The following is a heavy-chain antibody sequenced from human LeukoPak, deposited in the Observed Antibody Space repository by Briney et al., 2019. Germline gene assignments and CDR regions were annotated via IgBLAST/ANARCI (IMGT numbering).Heavy chain of an antibody. J-gene: IGHJ4*02. CDR3: ARDPPKLRLGELSLGDY. CDR1: GGSISSYY. D-gene: IGHD3-16*02. Sequence: PSETLSLTCTVSGGSISSYYWSWIRQPAGKGLEWIGRIYTSGSTNYNPSLKSRVTMSVDTSKNQFSLKLSSVTAADMAVYYCARDPPKLRLGELSLGDYWGQGTLVTVSS. CDR2: IYTSGST. V-gene: IGHV4-4*07.